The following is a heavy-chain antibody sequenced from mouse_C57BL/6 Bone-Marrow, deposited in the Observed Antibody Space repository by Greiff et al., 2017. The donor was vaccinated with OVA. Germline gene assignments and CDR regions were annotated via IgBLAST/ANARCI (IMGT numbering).Heavy chain of an antibody. J-gene: IGHJ2*01. CDR2: IYPRSGNT. CDR3: ARDGSSYDY. CDR1: GYTFTSYG. V-gene: IGHV1-81*01. D-gene: IGHD1-1*01. Sequence: QVHVKQSGDELARPGASVKLSCKASGYTFTSYGISWVKQRTGQGLEWIGEIYPRSGNTYYNEKFKGKATLTADKSSSTAYMELRSLTSEDSAVYFCARDGSSYDYWGQGTTLTVSS.